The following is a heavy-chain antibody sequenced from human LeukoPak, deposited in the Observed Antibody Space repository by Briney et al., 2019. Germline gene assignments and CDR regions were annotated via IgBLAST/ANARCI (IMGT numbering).Heavy chain of an antibody. CDR1: AYTFTSYD. V-gene: IGHV1-8*01. Sequence: ASVKVSCKASAYTFTSYDINWVRQATGQGLEWMGWMSPDSGYTGYAQTFQGRVTLTRNTSVSTAFMELSSLRSEDTAVYYCEIYTGYDSFWGQGTLVTVSS. J-gene: IGHJ4*02. CDR3: EIYTGYDSF. CDR2: MSPDSGYT. D-gene: IGHD5-12*01.